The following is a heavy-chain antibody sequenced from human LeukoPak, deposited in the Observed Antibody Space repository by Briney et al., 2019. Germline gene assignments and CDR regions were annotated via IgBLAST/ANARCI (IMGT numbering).Heavy chain of an antibody. V-gene: IGHV4-59*08. CDR2: IYHSGST. D-gene: IGHD3-3*01. J-gene: IGHJ5*02. CDR3: ARSPYYDFWSGYYSQPNWFDP. Sequence: SETLSLTCTVSGGSISSYYWSWIRQPPGKGLEWIGSIYHSGSTYYNPSLKSRVTISVDTSKNQFSLKLSSVTAADTAVYYCARSPYYDFWSGYYSQPNWFDPWGQGTLVTVSS. CDR1: GGSISSYY.